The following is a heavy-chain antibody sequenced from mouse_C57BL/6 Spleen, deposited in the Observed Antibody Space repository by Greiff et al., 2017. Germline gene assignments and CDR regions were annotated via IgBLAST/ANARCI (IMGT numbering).Heavy chain of an antibody. D-gene: IGHD1-1*01. V-gene: IGHV1-54*01. CDR1: GYAFTNYL. CDR3: ARGIYGSSP. J-gene: IGHJ3*01. CDR2: INPGSGGT. Sequence: QVQLKESGAELVRPGTSVKVSCKASGYAFTNYLIEWVKQRPGQGLEWIGVINPGSGGTNYNEKFKGKATLTADKSSSTAYMQLSSLTSEDSAVYYCARGIYGSSPWGQGTLVTVSA.